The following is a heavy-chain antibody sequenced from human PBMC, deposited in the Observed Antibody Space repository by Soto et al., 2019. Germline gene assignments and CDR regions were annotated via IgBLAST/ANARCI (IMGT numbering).Heavy chain of an antibody. V-gene: IGHV3-48*03. CDR2: IGSSSKSTI. Sequence: GGSLRLSCAASGFTFSSYEMNWVRQAPGKGLEWVSYIGSSSKSTIYYTDSVRGRFTISRDNAKNSLYLQMNSLRDEDTAVYYCARDYFGSGSYPDPFDYWGQGTLVTVSS. CDR3: ARDYFGSGSYPDPFDY. D-gene: IGHD3-10*01. CDR1: GFTFSSYE. J-gene: IGHJ4*02.